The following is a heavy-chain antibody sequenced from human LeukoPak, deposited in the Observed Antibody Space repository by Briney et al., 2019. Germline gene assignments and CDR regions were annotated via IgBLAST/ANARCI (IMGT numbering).Heavy chain of an antibody. CDR1: GFTFSSHA. V-gene: IGHV3-30-3*01. Sequence: GGSLRLSCAASGFTFSSHAMHWVRQAPGKGLEWVAVISYDGSNKYYADSVKGRFTISRDNSKNTLYLQMNSLRAEDTAVYYCAREGGWELLRTFDYWGQGTLVTVSS. D-gene: IGHD1-26*01. J-gene: IGHJ4*02. CDR3: AREGGWELLRTFDY. CDR2: ISYDGSNK.